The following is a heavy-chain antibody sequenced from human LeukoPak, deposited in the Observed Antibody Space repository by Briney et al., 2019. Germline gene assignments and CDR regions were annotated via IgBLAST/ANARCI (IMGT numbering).Heavy chain of an antibody. V-gene: IGHV3-21*06. Sequence: GGSLRLSCAASGFTFSSYNMNWVRQAPGKGPEWVSSISSSSSYIYYADSVKGRFTISRDNANDSLYLQMSSLRGEDTAMYYCGRGEDTALVTGGYNWFDPWGQGTLVTVSS. CDR3: GRGEDTALVTGGYNWFDP. J-gene: IGHJ5*02. D-gene: IGHD5-18*01. CDR1: GFTFSSYN. CDR2: ISSSSSYI.